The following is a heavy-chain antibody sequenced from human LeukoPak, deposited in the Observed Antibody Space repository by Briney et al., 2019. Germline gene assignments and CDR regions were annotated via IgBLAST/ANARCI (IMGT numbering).Heavy chain of an antibody. V-gene: IGHV4-59*01. CDR1: SGSISSYY. J-gene: IGHJ4*02. CDR2: IYYSGST. D-gene: IGHD2-21*02. Sequence: SETLSLTCTVSSGSISSYYWSWIRQPPGKGLEWIGYIYYSGSTNYNPSLKSRVTISVDTSKNQFSLKLSSVTAADTAVYYCARHLAYCGGDCYYDYWGQGTLVTVSS. CDR3: ARHLAYCGGDCYYDY.